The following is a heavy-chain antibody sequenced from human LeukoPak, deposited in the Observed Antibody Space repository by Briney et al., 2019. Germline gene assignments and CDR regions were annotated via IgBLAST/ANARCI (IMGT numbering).Heavy chain of an antibody. CDR3: ARSYYDFWSGYPYYMDV. V-gene: IGHV1-2*02. D-gene: IGHD3-3*01. CDR1: GYTFTGYY. J-gene: IGHJ6*03. Sequence: ASVKVSCRASGYTFTGYYMHWVRQAPGQGLEWMGWINPNSGGTNYAQKFQGRVTMTRDTSISTAYMELSRLRSDDTAVYYCARSYYDFWSGYPYYMDVWGKGTTVTVSS. CDR2: INPNSGGT.